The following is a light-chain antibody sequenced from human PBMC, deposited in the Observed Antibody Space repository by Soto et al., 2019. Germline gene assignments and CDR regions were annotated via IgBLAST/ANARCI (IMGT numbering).Light chain of an antibody. Sequence: IVLTHSPGTLSLSPWERVTLSRRASQSVTTRLAWYQHKPGQAPTLLMSGASNRASGVPVRFSGSGSGTDFTLTITRLEPEDSAVYFCQQYTGPPTTFGQGTRLEIK. J-gene: IGKJ5*01. CDR3: QQYTGPPTT. CDR1: QSVTTR. V-gene: IGKV3-20*01. CDR2: GAS.